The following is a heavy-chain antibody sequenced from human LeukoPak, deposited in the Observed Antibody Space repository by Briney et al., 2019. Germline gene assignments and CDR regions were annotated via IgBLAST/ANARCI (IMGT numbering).Heavy chain of an antibody. Sequence: PGGSLRLSCAASGFTFSSYAMSWVRQARGEGLEWVSAISGSGGNTYYADSVKGRFTISRDNSKNTLYLQMNSLRAEDTAVYYCAKDPTCYGSGSYGDYWGQGTLVTVSS. CDR3: AKDPTCYGSGSYGDY. D-gene: IGHD3-10*01. CDR2: ISGSGGNT. V-gene: IGHV3-23*01. J-gene: IGHJ4*02. CDR1: GFTFSSYA.